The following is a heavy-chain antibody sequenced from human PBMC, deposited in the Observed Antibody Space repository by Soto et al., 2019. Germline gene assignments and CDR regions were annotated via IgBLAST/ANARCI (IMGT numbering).Heavy chain of an antibody. D-gene: IGHD4-4*01. CDR3: AKDKAYSNYEHDFDY. J-gene: IGHJ4*02. Sequence: GASVKVSCKASGYTFTENQIHWLRRAPGQRLEWMGRIDPKSGDTTFAQTYQGRVTISRDIAKNSLYLQMNSLRPEDTGLYYCAKDKAYSNYEHDFDYWGQGTLVTVSS. V-gene: IGHV1-2*02. CDR1: GYTFTENQ. CDR2: IDPKSGDT.